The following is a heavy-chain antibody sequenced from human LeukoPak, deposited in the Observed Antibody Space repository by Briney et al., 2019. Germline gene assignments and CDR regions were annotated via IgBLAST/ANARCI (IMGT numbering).Heavy chain of an antibody. Sequence: LSLTCAVYGGSFSGYYWSWIRQAPGKGLEWVSYISSSGSTIYYADSVKGRFTISRDNAKNSLYLQMNSLRAEDTAVYYCARLSSYKFMLYWGQGTLVTVSS. CDR2: ISSSGSTI. CDR1: GGSFSGYY. CDR3: ARLSSYKFMLY. J-gene: IGHJ4*02. D-gene: IGHD5-24*01. V-gene: IGHV3-11*01.